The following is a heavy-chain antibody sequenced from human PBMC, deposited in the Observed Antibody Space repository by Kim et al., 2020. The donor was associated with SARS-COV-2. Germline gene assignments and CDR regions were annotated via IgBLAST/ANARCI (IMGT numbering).Heavy chain of an antibody. Sequence: AESVEGRFTIYRDEAKNSLYQQRNSLRGEDTAVYYCARVGPREWEYYFDYWGQGTLVTVSS. V-gene: IGHV3-21*01. J-gene: IGHJ4*02. D-gene: IGHD1-26*01. CDR3: ARVGPREWEYYFDY.